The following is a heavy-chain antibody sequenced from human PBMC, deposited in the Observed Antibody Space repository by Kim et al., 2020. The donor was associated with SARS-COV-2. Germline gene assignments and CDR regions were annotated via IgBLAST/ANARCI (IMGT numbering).Heavy chain of an antibody. CDR1: GFTFSSYG. J-gene: IGHJ4*02. CDR3: AKDRGEYADY. D-gene: IGHD3-16*01. CDR2: ISYDGSNK. Sequence: GGSLRLSCAASGFTFSSYGMHWVRQAPGKGLEWVAVISYDGSNKYYADSAKGRFTISRDNSKNTLYLQMNSLRAEDTAVYYCAKDRGEYADYWGQGTLVTVSS. V-gene: IGHV3-30*18.